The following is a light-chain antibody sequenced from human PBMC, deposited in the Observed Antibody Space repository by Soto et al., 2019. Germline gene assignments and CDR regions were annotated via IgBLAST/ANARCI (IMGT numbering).Light chain of an antibody. CDR3: QQRSK. V-gene: IGKV3-15*01. CDR2: GAS. CDR1: QSVSTR. Sequence: EVVLMQSPATMSVSPWERVNVSCRASQSVSTRLAWYQHKPGQAPRLLISGASAGATGIPPRFSGSGSGTDFTLTVNSLQSEDIAVYYCQQRSKFAGGTKVDVK. J-gene: IGKJ4*02.